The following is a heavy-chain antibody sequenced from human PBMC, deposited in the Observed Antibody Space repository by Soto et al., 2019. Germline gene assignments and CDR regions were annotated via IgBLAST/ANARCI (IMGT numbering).Heavy chain of an antibody. CDR1: GYTLTELS. CDR2: INPNSGGT. CDR3: ARGGYYDSSGYFNWFDP. Sequence: ASVKVSCKVSGYTLTELSMHWVRQAPGQGLEWMGWINPNSGGTNYAQKFQGWVTMTRDTSISTAYMELSRLRSDDTAVYYCARGGYYDSSGYFNWFDPWGQGTLVTVS. J-gene: IGHJ5*02. V-gene: IGHV1-2*04. D-gene: IGHD3-22*01.